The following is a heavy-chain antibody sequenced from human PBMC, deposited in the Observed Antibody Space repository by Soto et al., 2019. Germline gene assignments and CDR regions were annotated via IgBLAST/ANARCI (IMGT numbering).Heavy chain of an antibody. CDR3: ARVDIVATITGYYYYGMDV. J-gene: IGHJ6*02. Sequence: PGGSLRLSCAASGFTLSSYMMNWVRQAPGQGLEWIAHISNSGSSIDYADSVKGRFTISRDNAKNSLYLQMNSLRAEDTAVYYCARVDIVATITGYYYYGMDVWGQGTTVTVSS. CDR1: GFTLSSYM. V-gene: IGHV3-48*04. CDR2: ISNSGSSI. D-gene: IGHD5-12*01.